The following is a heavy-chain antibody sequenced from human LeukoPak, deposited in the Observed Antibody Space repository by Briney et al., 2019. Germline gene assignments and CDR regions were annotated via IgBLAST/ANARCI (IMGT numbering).Heavy chain of an antibody. CDR2: ISSRSSTL. D-gene: IGHD1-14*01. J-gene: IGHJ4*02. CDR3: AKTATFIGTFDY. Sequence: GGSLRLSCTASGFTFSTYDMIWVRQAPGKVLEWVSFISSRSSTLYYADSVKGRFTISRDNSKNTLYLQMNSLRAEDTAIYYCAKTATFIGTFDYWGQGTLVTVSS. V-gene: IGHV3-48*01. CDR1: GFTFSTYD.